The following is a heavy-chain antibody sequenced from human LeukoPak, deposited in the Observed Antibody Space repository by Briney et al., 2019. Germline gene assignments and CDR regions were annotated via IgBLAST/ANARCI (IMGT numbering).Heavy chain of an antibody. D-gene: IGHD3-22*01. CDR2: ISSSSYI. CDR1: GFTFSNYA. Sequence: GGSLRLSCAASGFTFSNYAMSWVRQAPGKGLEWVSSISSSSYIYYADSVKGRFTISRDNAKNSLYLQMNSLRAEDTAVYYCARDYYDSSGYSGAFDIWGQGTMVTVSS. V-gene: IGHV3-21*01. CDR3: ARDYYDSSGYSGAFDI. J-gene: IGHJ3*02.